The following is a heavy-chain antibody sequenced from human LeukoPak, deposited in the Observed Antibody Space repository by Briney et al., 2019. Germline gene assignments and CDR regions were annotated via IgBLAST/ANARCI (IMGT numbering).Heavy chain of an antibody. CDR2: IGTSSTTI. J-gene: IGHJ6*03. V-gene: IGHV3-48*01. Sequence: GSLXLSCAASGFTFSSYTMNWVRQPPGKGLEWVSNIGTSSTTICYADSVKGRFTISRDNAKNSLYLQMNSLRADDTAVYYCARFAAGGSYYYYMDVWGKGTTVTVSS. CDR3: ARFAAGGSYYYYMDV. CDR1: GFTFSSYT. D-gene: IGHD6-25*01.